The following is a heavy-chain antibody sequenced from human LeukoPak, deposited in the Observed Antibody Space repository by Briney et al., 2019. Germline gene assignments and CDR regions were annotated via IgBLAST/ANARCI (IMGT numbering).Heavy chain of an antibody. Sequence: PGRSLRLSCAASGFTFSSYGMHWVRQAPGKGLEWVSGISWNSGSIGYADSVKGRFTISRDNAKNSLYLQMNSLRAEDTALYYCAKDISQQPIQVRSTYYYYGMDVWGQGTTVTVSS. CDR3: AKDISQQPIQVRSTYYYYGMDV. V-gene: IGHV3-9*01. CDR1: GFTFSSYG. D-gene: IGHD6-13*01. CDR2: ISWNSGSI. J-gene: IGHJ6*02.